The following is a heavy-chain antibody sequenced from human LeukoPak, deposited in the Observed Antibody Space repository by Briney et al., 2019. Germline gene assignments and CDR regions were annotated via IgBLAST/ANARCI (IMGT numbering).Heavy chain of an antibody. CDR1: GFTFSSYS. CDR3: ARDPSRPTGPKSYFDY. D-gene: IGHD1-14*01. CDR2: ISGSSSYI. J-gene: IGHJ4*02. V-gene: IGHV3-21*01. Sequence: GGSLRLSCAASGFTFSSYSMNWVRQAPGKGLEWVSSISGSSSYIYYADSVKGRFTISRDNSKNTLYLQMNSLRAEDTAVYYCARDPSRPTGPKSYFDYWGQGTLVTVSS.